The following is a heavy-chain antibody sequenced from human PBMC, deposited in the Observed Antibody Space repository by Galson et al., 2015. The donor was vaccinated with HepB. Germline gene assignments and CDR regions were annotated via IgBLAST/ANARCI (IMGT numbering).Heavy chain of an antibody. CDR1: GYTFTSYA. V-gene: IGHV1-3*01. D-gene: IGHD3-22*01. CDR3: ARSMIVVVTLDY. Sequence: SVKVSCKASGYTFTSYAMHWVRQAPGQRLEWMGWINAGNGNTKYSQKFQGRVTITRDTSASTAYMELSSLRSEDTAVYYCARSMIVVVTLDYWGQGTLVTVSS. J-gene: IGHJ4*02. CDR2: INAGNGNT.